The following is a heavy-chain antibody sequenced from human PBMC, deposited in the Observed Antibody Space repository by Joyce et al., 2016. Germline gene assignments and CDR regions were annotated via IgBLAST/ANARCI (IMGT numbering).Heavy chain of an antibody. CDR1: GLTLSNYG. CDR3: AKILTATYSSGWFLDY. D-gene: IGHD6-25*01. V-gene: IGHV3-30*18. J-gene: IGHJ4*02. Sequence: QVQLVESGGGVVQSGRSLRLSCAASGLTLSNYGVHWVRQAPGKGLEWVEVISYDGIYKYYADSVKGRFTISRDNSKNTVFLEMNSLRTEDTAVYYCAKILTATYSSGWFLDYWGQGTLVTVSS. CDR2: ISYDGIYK.